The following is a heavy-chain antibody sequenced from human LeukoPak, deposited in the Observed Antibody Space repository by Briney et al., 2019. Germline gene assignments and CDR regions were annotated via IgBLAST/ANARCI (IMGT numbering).Heavy chain of an antibody. J-gene: IGHJ3*02. Sequence: GGSLRLSCTVSGFSVSDNSMSWVRQAPGKGLEWVSFIYSGTTHYSDSVKGRFTISRDNSKNTLYLQMNSLRAEDTAVYYCARDREYYGSGSAFDIWGQGTMVTVSS. D-gene: IGHD3-10*01. CDR1: GFSVSDNS. CDR2: IYSGTT. V-gene: IGHV3-53*01. CDR3: ARDREYYGSGSAFDI.